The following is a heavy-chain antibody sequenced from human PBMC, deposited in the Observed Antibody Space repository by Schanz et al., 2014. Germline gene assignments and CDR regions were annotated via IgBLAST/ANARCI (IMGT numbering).Heavy chain of an antibody. CDR3: AKAADWPVTRFDP. D-gene: IGHD3-9*01. CDR1: GFTFTNYA. J-gene: IGHJ5*02. CDR2: LSEGGGGT. V-gene: IGHV3-23*04. Sequence: EVQLVESGGGWVQPGGSLRLSCAASGFTFTNYAMSWVRQAPGKGLEWVSALSEGGGGTHYADSVRGRFTISSDSSKNTLYLQMSSLRADDTAVYYCAKAADWPVTRFDPWGQGTLVTVSS.